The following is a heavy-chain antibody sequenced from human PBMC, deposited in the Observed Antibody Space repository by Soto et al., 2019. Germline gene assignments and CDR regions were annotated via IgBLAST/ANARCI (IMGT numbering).Heavy chain of an antibody. CDR2: IYYSGST. CDR3: ARAGSYYYDSSGYYYGFDY. D-gene: IGHD3-22*01. Sequence: QVQLQESGPGLVKPSETLSLTCTVSGGSVSSGSYYWSWIRQPPGKGLEWIGYIYYSGSTNYNPSLKSRVTISVDTSKHQFSLKLSSVTAADTAVYYCARAGSYYYDSSGYYYGFDYWGQGTLVTVSS. CDR1: GGSVSSGSYY. V-gene: IGHV4-61*01. J-gene: IGHJ4*02.